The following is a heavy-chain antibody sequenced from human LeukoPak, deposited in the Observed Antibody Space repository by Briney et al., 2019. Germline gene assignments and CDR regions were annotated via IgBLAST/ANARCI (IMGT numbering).Heavy chain of an antibody. Sequence: GASVKVSCKASGGTFSSYAISWVRQAPGQGLGWMGGIIPIFGTANYAQKFQGRVTITADESTSTAYMELSSLRSEDTAVYYCARAESYYYGMDVWGQGTTVTVSS. V-gene: IGHV1-69*13. CDR3: ARAESYYYGMDV. CDR1: GGTFSSYA. CDR2: IIPIFGTA. J-gene: IGHJ6*02.